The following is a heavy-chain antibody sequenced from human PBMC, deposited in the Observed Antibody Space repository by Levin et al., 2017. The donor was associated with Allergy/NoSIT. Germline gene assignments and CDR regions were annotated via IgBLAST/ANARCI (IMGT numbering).Heavy chain of an antibody. CDR1: GYTFTSYY. Sequence: GESLKISCKASGYTFTSYYMHWVRQAPGQGLEWMGIINPSGGSTSYAQKFQGRVTMTRDTSTSTVYMELSSLRSEDTAVYYCARDLADYDFWSGYPHSTYYYYGMDVWGQGTTVTVSS. D-gene: IGHD3-3*01. CDR2: INPSGGST. J-gene: IGHJ6*02. CDR3: ARDLADYDFWSGYPHSTYYYYGMDV. V-gene: IGHV1-46*01.